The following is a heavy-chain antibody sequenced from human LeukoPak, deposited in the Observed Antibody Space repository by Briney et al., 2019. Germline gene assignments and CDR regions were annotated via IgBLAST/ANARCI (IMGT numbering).Heavy chain of an antibody. CDR3: AREDGSSWYEGLGFDY. CDR1: GFTFSSYS. Sequence: PGGSLRLSCAASGFTFSSYSMNWVRQAPGKGLEWVSSISSSSSYIYYADSVKGRFTISRDNAKNSLYLQMNSLRAEDTAVYYCAREDGSSWYEGLGFDYWGQGTLVTVSS. V-gene: IGHV3-21*01. D-gene: IGHD6-13*01. J-gene: IGHJ4*02. CDR2: ISSSSSYI.